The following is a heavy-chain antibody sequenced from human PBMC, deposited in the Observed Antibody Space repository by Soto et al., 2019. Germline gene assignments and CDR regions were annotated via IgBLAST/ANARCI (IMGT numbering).Heavy chain of an antibody. CDR2: ISGSGGST. J-gene: IGHJ3*02. D-gene: IGHD3-16*02. CDR3: AKANGYYDYIWGSYRYSSDAFDI. V-gene: IGHV3-23*01. Sequence: GGSLRLSCAASGFTFSSYAMSWVRQAPGKGLEWVSAISGSGGSTYYADSVKGRFTISRDNSKNTLYLQMNSLRAEDTAVYYCAKANGYYDYIWGSYRYSSDAFDIWGQGTMVTVSS. CDR1: GFTFSSYA.